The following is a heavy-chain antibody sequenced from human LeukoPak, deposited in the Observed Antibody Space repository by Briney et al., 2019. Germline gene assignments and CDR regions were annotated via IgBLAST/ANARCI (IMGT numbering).Heavy chain of an antibody. V-gene: IGHV1-18*01. CDR2: ICAYNGNT. D-gene: IGHD3-22*01. Sequence: GASAKVSCKASGYTFTSHVISWVRQAPGQGLEWMGWICAYNGNTNYAQKLQGRVTMTTDTSTSTAYMELRSLRSDDTAVYYCARTDSSGYYYPPVFDYWGQGTLVTVSS. CDR3: ARTDSSGYYYPPVFDY. CDR1: GYTFTSHV. J-gene: IGHJ4*02.